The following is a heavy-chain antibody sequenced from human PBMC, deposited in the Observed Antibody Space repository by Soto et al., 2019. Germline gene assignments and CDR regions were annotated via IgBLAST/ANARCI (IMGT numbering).Heavy chain of an antibody. CDR2: INQDGGGT. J-gene: IGHJ5*01. CDR1: GFTFISSF. V-gene: IGHV3-7*03. CDR3: AKGKISTTTYTSFDS. D-gene: IGHD1-26*01. Sequence: LRLSFVASGFTFISSFMGWVRQAPGKGLEWVANINQDGGGTYYVDSVEGRFTISRDNAKDSLYLQMSSLRAEDTAVYYCAKGKISTTTYTSFDSWGQGTLVTVSS.